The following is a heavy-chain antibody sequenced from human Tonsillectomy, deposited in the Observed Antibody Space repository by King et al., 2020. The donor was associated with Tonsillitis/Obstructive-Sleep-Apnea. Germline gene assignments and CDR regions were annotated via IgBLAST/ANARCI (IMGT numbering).Heavy chain of an antibody. CDR1: GFTFSSYA. J-gene: IGHJ4*02. D-gene: IGHD3-22*01. CDR2: ISGSGGST. Sequence: VQLVESGGGLVQPGGSLRLYCAASGFTFSSYAMSWVRQAPGKGLEWVSAISGSGGSTYYADSVKGRFTISRDNSKNTLYLQMNSLRAEDTAVYYCAKQYDSSGYYYLPDDYWGQGTLVTVSS. V-gene: IGHV3-23*04. CDR3: AKQYDSSGYYYLPDDY.